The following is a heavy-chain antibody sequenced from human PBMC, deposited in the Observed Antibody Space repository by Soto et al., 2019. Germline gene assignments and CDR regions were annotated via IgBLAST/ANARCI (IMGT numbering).Heavy chain of an antibody. Sequence: SETLSLTCTVSGGSISSSSYYWGWIRQPPGKGLEWIGSIYYSGSTYYNPSLKSRVTISVDTSKNQFSLRLSSVTAADTAVYYCARHLVNGYRGNWYWSPFDYWGQGTLVTVS. D-gene: IGHD6-13*01. CDR3: ARHLVNGYRGNWYWSPFDY. J-gene: IGHJ4*02. CDR2: IYYSGST. CDR1: GGSISSSSYY. V-gene: IGHV4-39*01.